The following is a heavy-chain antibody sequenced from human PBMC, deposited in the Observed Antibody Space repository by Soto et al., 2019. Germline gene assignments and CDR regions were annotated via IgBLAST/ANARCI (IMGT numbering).Heavy chain of an antibody. CDR2: IVVGSGNT. D-gene: IGHD5-18*01. CDR3: AAVRLGYSWGAFDI. Sequence: SVNVSCKASGFTFTSSSVQWVGQARGQRLELIGWIVVGSGNTNYAQKLQERVTLTRXXXXXXAXIXLXXLRSEDTAVYYCAAVRLGYSWGAFDIWG. V-gene: IGHV1-58*01. J-gene: IGHJ3*02. CDR1: GFTFTSSS.